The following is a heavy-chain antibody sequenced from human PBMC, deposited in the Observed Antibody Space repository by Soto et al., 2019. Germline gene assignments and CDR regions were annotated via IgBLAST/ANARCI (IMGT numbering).Heavy chain of an antibody. CDR1: GYTLTELS. D-gene: IGHD3-16*01. CDR3: ATGLRGDTYDYYYGMDV. CDR2: FDPENGET. Sequence: ASVKVSCKVSGYTLTELSRHGVRQAPGRGLEWMGGFDPENGETIYAQKFQGRVTMTEDTSTDTAYMELSSLRSEDTAVYYCATGLRGDTYDYYYGMDVSGQGTMVTVSS. J-gene: IGHJ6*02. V-gene: IGHV1-24*01.